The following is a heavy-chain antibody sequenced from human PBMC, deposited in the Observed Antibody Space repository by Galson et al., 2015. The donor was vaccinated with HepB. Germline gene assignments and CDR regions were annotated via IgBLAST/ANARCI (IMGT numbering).Heavy chain of an antibody. D-gene: IGHD3-16*01. J-gene: IGHJ3*01. Sequence: SVKVSCKASGYTFTNYYMGWVRQAPGQGLQWMGWINPNSGGTNYAQEFQGRPIVTRDTSITTVYMDLSSLTSDDTAVYYCVRRSDYVWGTYFDPPFDVWGQGTMVTVS. CDR2: INPNSGGT. CDR3: VRRSDYVWGTYFDPPFDV. V-gene: IGHV1-2*02. CDR1: GYTFTNYY.